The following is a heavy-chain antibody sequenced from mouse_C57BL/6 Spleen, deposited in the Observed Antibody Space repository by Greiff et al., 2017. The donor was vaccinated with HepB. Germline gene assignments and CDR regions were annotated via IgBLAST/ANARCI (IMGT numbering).Heavy chain of an antibody. J-gene: IGHJ2*01. D-gene: IGHD1-3*01. CDR2: IDPSDSYT. Sequence: VQLQQPGAELVRPGTSVKLSCKASGYTFTSYWMHWVKQRPGQGLEWIGVIDPSDSYTNYNQKFKGKATLTVDTPSSTAYMQLSSLTSEDSAVYYCAGSGDYCVLWRQGATLTVPS. CDR1: GYTFTSYW. CDR3: AGSGDYCVL. V-gene: IGHV1-59*01.